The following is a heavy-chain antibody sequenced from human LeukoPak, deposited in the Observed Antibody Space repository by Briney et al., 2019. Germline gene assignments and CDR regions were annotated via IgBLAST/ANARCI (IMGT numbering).Heavy chain of an antibody. CDR2: MRYDGSNK. CDR1: GVTFSSYG. D-gene: IGHD5-18*01. V-gene: IGHV3-33*03. Sequence: GGSLRLSCAASGVTFSSYGMHWVRQAPGKGLEWVAVMRYDGSNKYYAESVRGRFTISRDNSKNTLYLQMNSPEAEHTAVYFCTKGTYYKETRGYNGLFDCCGQGTLVTVSP. J-gene: IGHJ4*02. CDR3: TKGTYYKETRGYNGLFDC.